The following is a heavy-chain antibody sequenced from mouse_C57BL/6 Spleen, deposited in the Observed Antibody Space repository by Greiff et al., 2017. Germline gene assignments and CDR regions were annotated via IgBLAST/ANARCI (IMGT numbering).Heavy chain of an antibody. D-gene: IGHD2-4*01. J-gene: IGHJ2*01. Sequence: VHVKQSGAELVRPGASVKLSCTASGFNIKDYYMHWVKQRPEQGLEWIGRIDPEDGDTEYAPKFQGKATMTADTSSNTAYLQLSSLTSEDTAVYYCTSIYYDSYYFDYWGQGTTLTVSS. CDR3: TSIYYDSYYFDY. CDR1: GFNIKDYY. CDR2: IDPEDGDT. V-gene: IGHV14-1*01.